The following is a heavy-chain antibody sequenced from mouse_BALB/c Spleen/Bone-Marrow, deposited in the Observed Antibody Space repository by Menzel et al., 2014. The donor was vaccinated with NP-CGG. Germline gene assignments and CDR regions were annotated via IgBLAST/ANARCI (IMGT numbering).Heavy chain of an antibody. CDR1: GFTFSDYY. Sequence: EVKVVESGGGLVQPGGSLKLSCATSGFTFSDYYMYWVRQTPEKRLEWVAYISNGGGSTYYPDTVKGRFTISRDNAKNILYLQMSRLKSEDTAMYYCARRGWYYAMDYWGQGTSVTVSS. D-gene: IGHD2-3*01. J-gene: IGHJ4*01. V-gene: IGHV5-12*02. CDR2: ISNGGGST. CDR3: ARRGWYYAMDY.